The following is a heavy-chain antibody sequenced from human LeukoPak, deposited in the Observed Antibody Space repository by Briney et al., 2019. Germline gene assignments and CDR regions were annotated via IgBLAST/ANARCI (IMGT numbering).Heavy chain of an antibody. CDR3: AKSRSVPQLPKLNWFDP. D-gene: IGHD2-2*01. CDR1: GFTFSSYA. CDR2: ISGSGGST. J-gene: IGHJ5*02. Sequence: PGGSLRLSCAASGFTFSSYAMSWVRQAPGKGLEWVSAISGSGGSTYYADSVKGRFTISRDNSKNTLYLQMNSLRAEDTAVYYCAKSRSVPQLPKLNWFDPWGQGTLVTVSS. V-gene: IGHV3-23*01.